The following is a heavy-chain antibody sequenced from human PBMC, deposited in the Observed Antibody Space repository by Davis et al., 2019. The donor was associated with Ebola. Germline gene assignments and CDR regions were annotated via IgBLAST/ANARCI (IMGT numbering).Heavy chain of an antibody. D-gene: IGHD6-19*01. V-gene: IGHV3-7*03. CDR3: AKGPLQWRIHYFDY. CDR1: GFTFSSYW. J-gene: IGHJ4*02. Sequence: PGGSLRLSCAVSGFTFSSYWMSWVRQAPGKGLEWVANIKQDGSEIHYGDSVRGRFTISRDNSKNTLYLQMISLRAEDTAVYYCAKGPLQWRIHYFDYWGQGTLVTVSS. CDR2: IKQDGSEI.